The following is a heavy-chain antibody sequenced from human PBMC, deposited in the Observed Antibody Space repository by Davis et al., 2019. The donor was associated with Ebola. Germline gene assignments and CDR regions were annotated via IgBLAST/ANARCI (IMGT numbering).Heavy chain of an antibody. D-gene: IGHD6-19*01. CDR2: ISGGGVST. CDR1: GFTFSSYA. J-gene: IGHJ6*02. V-gene: IGHV3-23*01. Sequence: GGSLRLSCAASGFTFSSYAMSWVRQAPGKGLEWASAISGGGVSTYQADSVKGRFIISRDNSKNTLHLQMNSLRADDTAVYYCAKGYSSGRLDVWGQGTTVTVSS. CDR3: AKGYSSGRLDV.